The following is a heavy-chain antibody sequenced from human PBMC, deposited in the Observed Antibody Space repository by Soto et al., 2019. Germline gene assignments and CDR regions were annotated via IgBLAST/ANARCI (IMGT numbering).Heavy chain of an antibody. CDR2: INHSGST. V-gene: IGHV4-34*01. CDR1: GGSFSGYY. J-gene: IGHJ6*04. Sequence: PSETLSLTCAVYGGSFSGYYWSWIRQPPGKGLEWIGEINHSGSTNYNPSLKSRVTISVDTSKNQFSLKLSSVTAADTAVYYCASRAAGYYYYGMDVWGKGTTVTVSS. D-gene: IGHD6-13*01. CDR3: ASRAAGYYYYGMDV.